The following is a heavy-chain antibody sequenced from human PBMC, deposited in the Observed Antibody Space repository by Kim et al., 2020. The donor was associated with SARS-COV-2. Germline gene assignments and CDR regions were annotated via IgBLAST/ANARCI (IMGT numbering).Heavy chain of an antibody. Sequence: TNYNPSLKSRVNISVDKSKNHFSLNLNSVTAADTAVYYCSGSTGWYRLDYWGQGTLVTVSS. CDR3: SGSTGWYRLDY. CDR2: T. J-gene: IGHJ4*02. D-gene: IGHD6-19*01. V-gene: IGHV4-4*02.